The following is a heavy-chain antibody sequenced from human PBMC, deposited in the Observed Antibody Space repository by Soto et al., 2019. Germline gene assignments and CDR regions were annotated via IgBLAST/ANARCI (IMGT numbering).Heavy chain of an antibody. CDR1: GGSISSGGYY. Sequence: QVQLQESGPGLVKPSQTLSLTCTVSGGSISSGGYYWSWIRQHPGKGLEWIGYIYYSGSTYYNPSLKSRVTISVDTSKNQFSLKLSSVTAADTAVYYCARGAPMYYDILTGYRKFDYWGQGTLVTVSS. CDR2: IYYSGST. CDR3: ARGAPMYYDILTGYRKFDY. V-gene: IGHV4-31*03. D-gene: IGHD3-9*01. J-gene: IGHJ4*02.